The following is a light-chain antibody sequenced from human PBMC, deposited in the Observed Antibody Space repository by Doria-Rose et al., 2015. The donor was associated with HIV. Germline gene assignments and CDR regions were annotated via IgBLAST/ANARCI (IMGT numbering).Light chain of an antibody. V-gene: IGKV4-1*01. J-gene: IGKJ3*01. Sequence: TQSPESLGMSLGERATLNCKSNQSLLYTSKNYLACYQQKLGQPTKVLIYWASTRQSGVPARFSGSGSGTDFTLTISSLEAEDVAVYYCQQYYDTPSFGPGTTVDIK. CDR3: QQYYDTPS. CDR2: WAS. CDR1: QSLLYTSKNY.